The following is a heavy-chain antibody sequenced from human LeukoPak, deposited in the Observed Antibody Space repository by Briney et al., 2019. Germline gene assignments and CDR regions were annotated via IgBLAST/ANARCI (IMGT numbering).Heavy chain of an antibody. J-gene: IGHJ3*02. Sequence: GGSLRLSCAASGFTFAGYAMTWVRQAPGKGLEWVSLISGSGGSTYYADVVKGRFTISRDNAKNSLYLEMNSLRAEDTAVYYCTRDEIWGQGTMVTVSS. CDR2: ISGSGGST. CDR3: TRDEI. V-gene: IGHV3-23*01. CDR1: GFTFAGYA.